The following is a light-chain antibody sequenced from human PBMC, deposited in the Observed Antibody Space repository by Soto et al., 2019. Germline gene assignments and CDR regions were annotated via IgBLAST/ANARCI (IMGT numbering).Light chain of an antibody. Sequence: QSVLTQPPSVSGAPGQRVTISCTGRSSNIGAGYDVHWYQQLPGTAPKLLIYGNSNRPSGVPDRFSGSKSGTSASLAITGLQAEDEADYYCQSYDSSLSGWVFGGGTQVNVL. V-gene: IGLV1-40*01. CDR2: GNS. CDR3: QSYDSSLSGWV. CDR1: SSNIGAGYD. J-gene: IGLJ3*02.